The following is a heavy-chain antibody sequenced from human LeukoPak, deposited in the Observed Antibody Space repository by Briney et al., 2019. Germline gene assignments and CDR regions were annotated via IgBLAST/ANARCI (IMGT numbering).Heavy chain of an antibody. J-gene: IGHJ4*02. CDR1: GFTFSSHN. Sequence: GGSLRLSCAASGFTFSSHNMNWVRQAPGKGLEWVSAISGSGGSTYYADSVKGRFTISRDNSKNTLYLLMNSLRAEDTALYYCARDSRTMVRGVIADYWGQGTLVTVSS. CDR2: ISGSGGST. V-gene: IGHV3-23*01. D-gene: IGHD3-10*01. CDR3: ARDSRTMVRGVIADY.